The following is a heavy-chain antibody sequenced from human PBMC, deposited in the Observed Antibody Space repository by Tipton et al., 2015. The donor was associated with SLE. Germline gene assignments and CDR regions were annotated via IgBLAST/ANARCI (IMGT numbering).Heavy chain of an antibody. J-gene: IGHJ4*02. Sequence: TLSLTCTVYGGSFSGYYLSWIRQTPGKGLEWSAEINHSGSANYTPSLKSPVRISVDTSKNEISLTVTSVTAADTAVYYCARRFVGAPRRYFDSWGQGTEVTVSS. CDR1: GGSFSGYY. CDR3: ARRFVGAPRRYFDS. D-gene: IGHD1-26*01. CDR2: INHSGSA. V-gene: IGHV4-34*01.